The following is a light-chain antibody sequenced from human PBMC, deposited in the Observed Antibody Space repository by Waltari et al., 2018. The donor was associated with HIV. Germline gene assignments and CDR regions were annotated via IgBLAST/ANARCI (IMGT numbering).Light chain of an antibody. CDR1: VLSKKH. J-gene: IGLJ2*01. Sequence: SYELTQPSSVSVSPGQTARITCPGDVLSKKHARWFQQKSGPAPWVVIYKDTERPSEIPERFSGSSSGTTVTLTINGAQVEDEADYYCYSATDDYRVVFGGGTQLTVL. CDR3: YSATDDYRVV. CDR2: KDT. V-gene: IGLV3-27*01.